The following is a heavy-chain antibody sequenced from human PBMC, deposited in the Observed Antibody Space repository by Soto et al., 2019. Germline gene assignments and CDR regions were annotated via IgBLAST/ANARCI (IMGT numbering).Heavy chain of an antibody. D-gene: IGHD3-10*01. CDR1: GGSISSYY. CDR2: IYYSGST. CDR3: ARDQFLGDYYGSGEPYYYYGMDV. V-gene: IGHV4-59*06. J-gene: IGHJ6*02. Sequence: PSETLSLTCTVSGGSISSYYWSWIRQHPGKGLEWIGYIYYSGSTYYNPSLKSRVTISVDTSKNQFSLKLSSVTAADTAVYYCARDQFLGDYYGSGEPYYYYGMDVWGQGTTVTVSS.